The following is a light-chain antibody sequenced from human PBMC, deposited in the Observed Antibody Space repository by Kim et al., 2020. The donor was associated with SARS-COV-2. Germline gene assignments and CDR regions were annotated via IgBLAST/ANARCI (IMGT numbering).Light chain of an antibody. Sequence: DIQMTQSPSSLSASVGDRVTITCRASQSISNYLNWYQQKPGKAPKFLIYAASSLQSGVPSRFSGSGSGTDFTLTISSLQPEDFATYYCQQSYNTPPWTFGQGTKVDIK. CDR1: QSISNY. CDR3: QQSYNTPPWT. CDR2: AAS. V-gene: IGKV1-39*01. J-gene: IGKJ1*01.